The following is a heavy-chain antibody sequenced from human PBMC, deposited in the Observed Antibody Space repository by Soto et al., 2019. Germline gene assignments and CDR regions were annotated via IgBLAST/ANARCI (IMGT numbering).Heavy chain of an antibody. J-gene: IGHJ5*02. CDR2: FDPDGGET. V-gene: IGHV1-24*01. CDR1: GYTFTEVS. D-gene: IGHD2-2*01. CDR3: ARGDIVVVPAATPGWFDP. Sequence: ASVKVSCKVSGYTFTEVSIHWVRQAPGKGLEWMGGFDPDGGETVYAQKFQGRVRMTEDTSTETAYMEVSSLRPEDTAVYYCARGDIVVVPAATPGWFDPWGQGTLVTVSS.